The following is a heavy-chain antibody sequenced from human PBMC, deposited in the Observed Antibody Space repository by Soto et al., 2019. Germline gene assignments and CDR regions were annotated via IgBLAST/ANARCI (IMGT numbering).Heavy chain of an antibody. V-gene: IGHV3-33*01. CDR1: GFTFSSYG. Sequence: QVQLVESGGGVVQPGRSLRLSCAASGFTFSSYGMHWVRQAPGKGLEWVAVIWYDGSNKYYADSVKGRFTISRDNSKNTLYLQMNSLRAEDTAVYYCAREGPLEDRVTTFDYWGQGTLVTVSS. CDR3: AREGPLEDRVTTFDY. J-gene: IGHJ4*02. CDR2: IWYDGSNK. D-gene: IGHD4-4*01.